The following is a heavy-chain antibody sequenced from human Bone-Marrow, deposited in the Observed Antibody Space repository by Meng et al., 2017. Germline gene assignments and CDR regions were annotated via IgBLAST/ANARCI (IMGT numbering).Heavy chain of an antibody. Sequence: VELLVSGPGLVNPPQRLSLSCSVSGRSINSAGYSWSRIRQHPGKGLEWIGYIYYTENTYYNPSLKSPMAISLDKSKNQFSLKLNSVTVADTAVYYCARGRASCSSGGCSLGWFDPWGQGTLVTVSS. CDR3: ARGRASCSSGGCSLGWFDP. CDR1: GRSINSAGYS. J-gene: IGHJ5*02. CDR2: IYYTENT. V-gene: IGHV4-31*01. D-gene: IGHD2-15*01.